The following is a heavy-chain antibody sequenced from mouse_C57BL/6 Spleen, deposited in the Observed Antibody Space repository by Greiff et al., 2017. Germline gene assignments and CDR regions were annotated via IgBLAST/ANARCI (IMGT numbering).Heavy chain of an antibody. CDR3: ARPTYYSNYHYAMDY. V-gene: IGHV1-42*01. D-gene: IGHD2-5*01. Sequence: EVQVVESGPELVKPGASVKISCKASGYSFTGYYMNWVKQSPEKSLEWIGEINPSTGGTTYNQKFKAKATLTVDKSSSTAYMQLKSLTSEDSAVYYCARPTYYSNYHYAMDYWGQGTSVTVSS. CDR2: INPSTGGT. J-gene: IGHJ4*01. CDR1: GYSFTGYY.